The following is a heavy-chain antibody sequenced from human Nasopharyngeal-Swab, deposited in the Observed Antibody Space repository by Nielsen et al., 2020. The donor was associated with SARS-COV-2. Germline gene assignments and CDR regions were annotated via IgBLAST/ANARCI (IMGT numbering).Heavy chain of an antibody. Sequence: GESMRLSCAVSGFTFSNYDIHWVSQAAGKGLEWVSGIGTAGDTYYQGSVKGRFTISRENAKKSLYLQMNSLRAGDTAVYYCARGCGSGFPWGMDVWGHGTTVTVSS. CDR2: IGTAGDT. J-gene: IGHJ6*02. CDR1: GFTFSNYD. D-gene: IGHD6-19*01. CDR3: ARGCGSGFPWGMDV. V-gene: IGHV3-13*01.